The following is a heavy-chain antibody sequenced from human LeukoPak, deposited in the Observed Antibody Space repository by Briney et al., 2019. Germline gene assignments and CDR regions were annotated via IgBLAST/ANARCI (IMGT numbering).Heavy chain of an antibody. J-gene: IGHJ4*02. CDR3: ARHRESSGYYFYYFDY. Sequence: PSETLSLTCSVSGASISSSSYYWGWIRQPPGKGLEWIGSMYYSGSTYYNPSLKSRVTISVDTSKNQFSLKLSSVTAADTAVYYCARHRESSGYYFYYFDYWGQGTLVTVSS. CDR2: MYYSGST. V-gene: IGHV4-39*01. CDR1: GASISSSSYY. D-gene: IGHD3-22*01.